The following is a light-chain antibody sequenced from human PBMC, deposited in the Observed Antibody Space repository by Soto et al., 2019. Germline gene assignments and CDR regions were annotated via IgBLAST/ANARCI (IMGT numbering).Light chain of an antibody. CDR3: SSYSTTSSPHVL. V-gene: IGLV2-14*01. J-gene: IGLJ2*01. CDR2: EVT. Sequence: QSALTQPASVSGSPRQSITISCTRTRSDVGRYNYVSWYQQHPGKAPKLMIYEVTYRPSGVSARFSGSKSGNTASLTISGLQAEDEADYYCSSYSTTSSPHVLFGGGTKLTVL. CDR1: RSDVGRYNY.